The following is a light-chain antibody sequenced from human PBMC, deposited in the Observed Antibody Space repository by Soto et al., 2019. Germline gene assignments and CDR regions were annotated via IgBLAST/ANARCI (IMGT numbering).Light chain of an antibody. CDR2: GAS. Sequence: EIVLAHSPGTQSPSSAQRPTLSCXASQTVNNNYVAWYQQKPGQAPRLLIYGASNRATGIPARFSGSGSGTDFTLTISSLEPEDFAVYYCQQYGSSRTFGQGTKVDIK. V-gene: IGKV3-20*01. CDR3: QQYGSSRT. CDR1: QTVNNNY. J-gene: IGKJ1*01.